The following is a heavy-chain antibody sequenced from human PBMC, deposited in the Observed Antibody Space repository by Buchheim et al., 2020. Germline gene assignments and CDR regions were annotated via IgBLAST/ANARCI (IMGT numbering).Heavy chain of an antibody. D-gene: IGHD3-22*01. CDR1: GGSISSSSYY. CDR2: IYYSGST. J-gene: IGHJ3*02. V-gene: IGHV4-39*07. Sequence: QLQLQESGPGLVKPSETLSLTCTVSGGSISSSSYYWGWIRQPPGKGLEWIGSIYYSGSTYYNPSLKGRVTISVDTSKNQFSLKLSSVTAADTAVYYCARVLYYDSSGYYLDAFDIWGQGT. CDR3: ARVLYYDSSGYYLDAFDI.